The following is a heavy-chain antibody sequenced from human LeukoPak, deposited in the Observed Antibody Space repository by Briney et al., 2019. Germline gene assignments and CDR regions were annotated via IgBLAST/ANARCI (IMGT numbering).Heavy chain of an antibody. J-gene: IGHJ3*02. CDR3: AREGLYSSGSGFAFDI. D-gene: IGHD6-19*01. Sequence: SETLSLTCAVSGGSISSSNWWSWVRQPPGKGLEWIGEIYHSGSTNYNPSLKSRVTISVDKSKNQFSLKLSSVTAADTAVYYCAREGLYSSGSGFAFDIWGQGTMVTVSS. CDR1: GGSISSSNW. V-gene: IGHV4-4*02. CDR2: IYHSGST.